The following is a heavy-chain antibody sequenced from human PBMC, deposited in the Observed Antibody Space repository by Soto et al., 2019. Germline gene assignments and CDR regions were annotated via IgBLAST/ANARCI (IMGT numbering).Heavy chain of an antibody. CDR3: ARRLWFGESYFDY. V-gene: IGHV4-31*03. J-gene: IGHJ4*02. Sequence: SETLSLTCTVSGNSISSGGYYWSWIRQHPGKGLEWIGYIYYSGSTYYNPSLKSRVTISVDTSKNQFSLKLSSVTAADTAVYYCARRLWFGESYFDYWGQGTLVTVSS. D-gene: IGHD3-10*01. CDR2: IYYSGST. CDR1: GNSISSGGYY.